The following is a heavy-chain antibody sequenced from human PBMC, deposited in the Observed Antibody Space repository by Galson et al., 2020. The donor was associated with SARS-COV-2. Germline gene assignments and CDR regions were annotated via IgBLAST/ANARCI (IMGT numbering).Heavy chain of an antibody. J-gene: IGHJ4*02. Sequence: GESLKISCAASGFTFSSYGMHWVRQAPGKGLEWVAVISYDGSNKYYADSVKGRFTISRDNSKNTLYLQMNSLRAEDTAVYYCAAGYSSSWIFDYWGQGTLVTVSS. D-gene: IGHD6-13*01. V-gene: IGHV3-30*03. CDR1: GFTFSSYG. CDR3: AAGYSSSWIFDY. CDR2: ISYDGSNK.